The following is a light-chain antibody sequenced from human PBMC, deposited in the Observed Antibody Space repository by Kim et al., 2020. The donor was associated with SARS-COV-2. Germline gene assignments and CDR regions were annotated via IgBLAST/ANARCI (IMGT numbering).Light chain of an antibody. CDR1: NIGSKS. Sequence: SYELTQPPSVSVAPGKTARITCGGNNIGSKSVHWYQQKPGQAPVLVIYYDSDRPSGIPERSSGSNSGNPATLTISRVEAGDEADYYSQAWDSSSDYRVF. V-gene: IGLV3-21*04. CDR2: YDS. CDR3: QAWDSSSDYRV. J-gene: IGLJ3*02.